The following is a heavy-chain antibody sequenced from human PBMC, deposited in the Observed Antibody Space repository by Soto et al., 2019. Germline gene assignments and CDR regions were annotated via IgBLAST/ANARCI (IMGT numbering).Heavy chain of an antibody. CDR3: ASGSSNYYYYGMDV. V-gene: IGHV4-61*08. Sequence: SETLSLTCAVSGGSISSGGYYWSWIRQPPGKGLEWIGYIYYSGSTNYNPSLKSRVTISVDTSKNQFSLKLSSVTAADTAVYYCASGSSNYYYYGMDVWGQGTKVTVSS. CDR2: IYYSGST. J-gene: IGHJ6*02. D-gene: IGHD6-6*01. CDR1: GGSISSGGYY.